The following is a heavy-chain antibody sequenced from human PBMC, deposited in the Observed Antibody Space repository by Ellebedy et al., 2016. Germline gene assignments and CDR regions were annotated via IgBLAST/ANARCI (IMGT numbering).Heavy chain of an antibody. CDR1: GYTFTSYG. V-gene: IGHV1-18*01. CDR2: ISAYNGNT. D-gene: IGHD6-19*01. J-gene: IGHJ4*02. CDR3: ARDRVWSDSSGWYEFDY. Sequence: ASVKVSXKASGYTFTSYGISWVRQAPGQGLEWMGWISAYNGNTNYAQKFQGKVTMTTDTSTSTAYMELRSLRSDDTAVYYCARDRVWSDSSGWYEFDYWGQGTLVTVSS.